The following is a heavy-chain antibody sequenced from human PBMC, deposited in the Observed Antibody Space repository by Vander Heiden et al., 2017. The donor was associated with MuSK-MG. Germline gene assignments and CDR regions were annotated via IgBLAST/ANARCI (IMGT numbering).Heavy chain of an antibody. J-gene: IGHJ6*03. CDR1: GGSISSYY. D-gene: IGHD3-10*01. CDR2: IYYSGST. CDR3: ARVGHYYGSGSYSYYMDA. V-gene: IGHV4-59*01. Sequence: QVQLQESGPGLVKPSETLSLTCTVSGGSISSYYWSWIRQPPGKGLEWIGYIYYSGSTNYNPSLKSRVTISVDTSKNQFSRKLSSVTAADTAVYYCARVGHYYGSGSYSYYMDAWGKGTTVTVSS.